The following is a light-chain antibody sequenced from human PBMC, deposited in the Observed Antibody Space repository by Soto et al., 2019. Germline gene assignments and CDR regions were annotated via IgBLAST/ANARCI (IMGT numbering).Light chain of an antibody. J-gene: IGLJ1*01. CDR2: GNS. CDR3: CSATGDIHYV. Sequence: QSVLTQPPSVSGAPGQRVTISCTGSSSNIGAGYDVRWYQQFPGTAPKLLIYGNSNRPSGVPDRFSGSKSGTSVSLAITGLQAEDEAAYYCCSATGDIHYVVGNGTKVT. V-gene: IGLV1-40*01. CDR1: SSNIGAGYD.